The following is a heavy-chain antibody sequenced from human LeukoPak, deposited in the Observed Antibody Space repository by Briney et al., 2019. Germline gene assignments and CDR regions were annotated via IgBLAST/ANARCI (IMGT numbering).Heavy chain of an antibody. J-gene: IGHJ4*02. Sequence: PGGSLRLSCAASGFTFSSYAMHWVRQAPGKGLEWVAVISYDGSNKYYADSVKGRFTISRDNSKNTLYLQMNSLRAEDTAVYYCARDWRNYYDSSGYYLGLFDYWGQGTLVTVSS. D-gene: IGHD3-22*01. CDR3: ARDWRNYYDSSGYYLGLFDY. V-gene: IGHV3-30-3*01. CDR1: GFTFSSYA. CDR2: ISYDGSNK.